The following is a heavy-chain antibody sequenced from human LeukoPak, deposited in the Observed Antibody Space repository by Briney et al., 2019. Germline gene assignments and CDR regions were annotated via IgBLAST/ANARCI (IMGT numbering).Heavy chain of an antibody. CDR3: ATLRDGYEFDY. CDR2: IYNGGRT. D-gene: IGHD5-24*01. CDR1: GVSISSNY. V-gene: IGHV4-59*01. J-gene: IGHJ4*02. Sequence: SETLSLTCTVSGVSISSNYWSWIRQPPGKGLEWIGYIYNGGRTNYNPSLKSRVTISVDTSKNQFSLKLTSVTAADTAVYYCATLRDGYEFDYWGQGTLVTVSS.